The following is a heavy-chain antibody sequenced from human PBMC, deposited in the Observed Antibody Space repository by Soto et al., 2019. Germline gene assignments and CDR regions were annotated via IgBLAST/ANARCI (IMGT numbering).Heavy chain of an antibody. V-gene: IGHV3-23*01. CDR3: ARCTVSTIVTSGCCHYLDP. CDR1: GFTFSSSA. CDR2: VSGSGGTT. D-gene: IGHD6-19*01. Sequence: EVQLLDSGGGLVQQGGSLRLSCAASGFTFSSSAMSWVRQAPGKGMEWVSAVSGSGGTTSYGDSVRGRFTISRDNSKNTLDLQMNSLRAEHPGISLCARCTVSTIVTSGCCHYLDPSVQANLVNVSS. J-gene: IGHJ5*02.